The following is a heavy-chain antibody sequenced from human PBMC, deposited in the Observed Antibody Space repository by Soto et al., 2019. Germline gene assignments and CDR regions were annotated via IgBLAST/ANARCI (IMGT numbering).Heavy chain of an antibody. CDR3: ARQSGGYYYYGMDV. CDR2: IYYSGTT. V-gene: IGHV4-61*08. J-gene: IGHJ6*02. Sequence: PLEILSLTCAVSGGSISSGGCYWSWIRQPPGKGLEWIGYIYYSGTTDYSPSLKSRVTISVDTSKNQFSLKLSSVTAADSAIYYCARQSGGYYYYGMDVWGQGTTVTVSS. D-gene: IGHD1-26*01. CDR1: GGSISSGGCY.